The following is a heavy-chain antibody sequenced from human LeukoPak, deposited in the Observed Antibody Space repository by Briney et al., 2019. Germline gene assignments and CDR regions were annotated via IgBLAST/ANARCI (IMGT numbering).Heavy chain of an antibody. D-gene: IGHD4-17*01. CDR2: ISSGSSYI. CDR3: AKDQIYGDGGASDV. Sequence: GRSLRLSCAASGFTFNDYAMHWVRHVPGKGLEWVSGISSGSSYIYYADSVKGRFTISRDNSKNILYLQMNSLTAEDTAVYYCAKDQIYGDGGASDVWGQGTMVIVSS. J-gene: IGHJ3*01. CDR1: GFTFNDYA. V-gene: IGHV3-9*01.